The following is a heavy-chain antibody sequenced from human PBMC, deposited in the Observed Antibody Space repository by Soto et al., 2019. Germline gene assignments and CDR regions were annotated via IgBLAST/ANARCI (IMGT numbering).Heavy chain of an antibody. CDR3: AREDVAAAGTAFDY. CDR1: GGSISSYD. J-gene: IGHJ4*02. D-gene: IGHD6-13*01. V-gene: IGHV4-4*07. Sequence: QVQLPESGPGLVKPSENLSLTCTVSGGSISSYDWSWIRPPAGNGLECIGRIYTSGSTNYIPSLKSRVTMSVDTSKNQISLKLSSVTAADTAVYYCAREDVAAAGTAFDYWGQGSLVTVSS. CDR2: IYTSGST.